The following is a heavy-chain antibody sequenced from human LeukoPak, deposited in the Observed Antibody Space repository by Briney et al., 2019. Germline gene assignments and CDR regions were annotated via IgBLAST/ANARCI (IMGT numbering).Heavy chain of an antibody. D-gene: IGHD2-2*01. Sequence: GGSLRLSCAASGFTVSSNYMSCVRQAPGKGLEWVSVIYSGGSTYYADSVKGRFTISRDNAKNTLYLQMNSLRAEDTAVYYCARDPGRYCSSTSCYLPYDYWGQGTLVTVSS. J-gene: IGHJ4*02. CDR3: ARDPGRYCSSTSCYLPYDY. CDR2: IYSGGST. CDR1: GFTVSSNY. V-gene: IGHV3-53*01.